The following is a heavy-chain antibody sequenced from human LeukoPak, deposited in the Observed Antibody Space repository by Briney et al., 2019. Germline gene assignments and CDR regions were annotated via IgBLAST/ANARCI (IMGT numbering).Heavy chain of an antibody. CDR1: GGSFSGYY. CDR3: AIGIAAAGPFDY. J-gene: IGHJ4*02. V-gene: IGHV4-34*01. CDR2: INHSGST. D-gene: IGHD6-13*01. Sequence: SETLSLTCAVYGGSFSGYYWSWIRPPPGKGLEWIGEINHSGSTNYNPSLKSRVTISVDTSKNQFSLKLSSVTAADTAVYYCAIGIAAAGPFDYWGQGTLVTVSS.